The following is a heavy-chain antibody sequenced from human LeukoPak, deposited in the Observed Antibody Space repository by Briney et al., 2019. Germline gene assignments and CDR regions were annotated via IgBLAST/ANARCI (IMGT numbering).Heavy chain of an antibody. Sequence: GGSLRLSCAASGITFSSFWMSWVRQAPGKGLEWVARTKTKTDGGTTNYAAPVKGRFTISRDDSKNTVYLQMNSLKTEDTAVYYCVSQYFDYWGQGTLVTVSS. J-gene: IGHJ4*02. CDR1: GITFSSFW. CDR2: TKTKTDGGTT. V-gene: IGHV3-15*01. CDR3: VSQYFDY.